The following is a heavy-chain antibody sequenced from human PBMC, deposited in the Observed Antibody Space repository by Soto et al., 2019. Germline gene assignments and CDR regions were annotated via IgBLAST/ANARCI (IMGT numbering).Heavy chain of an antibody. Sequence: EVQLVESGGGLVQPGGSLRVSCAASGFTFGSYWLNWVRQAPGKGLVWVSRIDSDGSSTTYADSVEGRFTTSRDNAKNTLSLQMSSLRVEDTAVYYCARGRPYGMDVWGQGTTVTVSS. J-gene: IGHJ6*02. CDR3: ARGRPYGMDV. CDR2: IDSDGSST. CDR1: GFTFGSYW. V-gene: IGHV3-74*01.